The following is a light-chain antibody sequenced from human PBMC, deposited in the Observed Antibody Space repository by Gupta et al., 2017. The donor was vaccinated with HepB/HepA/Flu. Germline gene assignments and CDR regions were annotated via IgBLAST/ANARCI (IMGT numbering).Light chain of an antibody. CDR3: MQTRQTPFT. Sequence: DIEMTQSPLPLPVPPGETAAISCRSSQSLLNSNGYSYLDWYLQKQGQSPQLLNYLGIDRAFGDPDRVSGSGAGADFILKNSIVEAEYVGFYYFMQTRQTPFTFGQGTKLEMK. CDR1: QSLLNSNGYSY. J-gene: IGKJ2*01. V-gene: IGKV2-28*01. CDR2: LGI.